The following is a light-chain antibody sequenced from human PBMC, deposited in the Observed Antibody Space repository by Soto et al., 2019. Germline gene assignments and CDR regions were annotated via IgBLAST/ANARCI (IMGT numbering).Light chain of an antibody. CDR2: WAS. V-gene: IGKV4-1*01. J-gene: IGKJ1*01. CDR3: QQYYSTPPT. CDR1: QSVLYSSKNKNY. Sequence: DIVMTQSPDSLAASLGERATINCKSSQSVLYSSKNKNYLAWYQQKPGQPPKLLIYWASTRESGVPDRFSGSGSGTEFTLTISSLQAEDVAVYYCQQYYSTPPTFGQGTKVEIK.